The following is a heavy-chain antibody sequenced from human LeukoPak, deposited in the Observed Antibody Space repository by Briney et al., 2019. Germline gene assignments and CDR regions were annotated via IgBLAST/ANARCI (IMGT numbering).Heavy chain of an antibody. CDR1: GGTFSSYA. J-gene: IGHJ5*02. D-gene: IGHD2-21*02. CDR3: ARDRREGYCGGDCTGNWFDP. Sequence: SLTLSCKASGGTFSSYAISWVRQAPGQGLEWMGRIIPILGIANYAQKFKGRVTITADKSTSTAYMELSSVRAEDTAVYYCARDRREGYCGGDCTGNWFDPWGQGTLVTVSS. CDR2: IIPILGIA. V-gene: IGHV1-69*04.